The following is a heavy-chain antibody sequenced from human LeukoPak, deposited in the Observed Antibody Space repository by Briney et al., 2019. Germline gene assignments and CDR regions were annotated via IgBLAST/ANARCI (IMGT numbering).Heavy chain of an antibody. CDR1: GFTFSSYS. CDR3: ARDPADYDSSGYPDY. V-gene: IGHV3-21*01. J-gene: IGHJ4*02. D-gene: IGHD3-22*01. Sequence: GGSLRLSCAASGFTFSSYSMNWVRQAPGKGLEWVSSISSSSSYIYYADSVKGRFTISRDNAKNSLYLQMNSLRAEDTAVYYCARDPADYDSSGYPDYWGQETLVTVSS. CDR2: ISSSSSYI.